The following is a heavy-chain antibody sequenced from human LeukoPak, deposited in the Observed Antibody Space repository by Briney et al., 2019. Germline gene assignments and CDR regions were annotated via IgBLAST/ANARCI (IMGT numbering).Heavy chain of an antibody. V-gene: IGHV1-24*01. CDR3: VIMSHTVVPTARIYYYMGI. Sequence: GASVKVSCRVSGYILTELSIHWVRQAPGKGLEWMGSFDPENAKTMSAQTFQGRVTMTEDTSTDTAYMELRSLRSDDTAIYYCVIMSHTVVPTARIYYYMGIWGTGTTVIVSS. CDR1: GYILTELS. D-gene: IGHD1-1*01. CDR2: FDPENAKT. J-gene: IGHJ6*03.